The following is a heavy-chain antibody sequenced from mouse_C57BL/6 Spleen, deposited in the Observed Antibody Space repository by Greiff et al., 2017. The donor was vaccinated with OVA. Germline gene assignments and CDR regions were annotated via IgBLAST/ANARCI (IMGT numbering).Heavy chain of an antibody. D-gene: IGHD1-1*01. CDR1: GYTFTSYW. CDR3: ARSDYYGSRGDY. Sequence: VQLQQPGAELVKPGASVKLSCKASGYTFTSYWMQWVKQRPGQGLEWIGEIDPSDSYTNYTQKFKGKATLTVDTSSSTAYMQLSSLTSEDSAVYYCARSDYYGSRGDYWGQGTTLTVSS. J-gene: IGHJ2*01. V-gene: IGHV1-50*01. CDR2: IDPSDSYT.